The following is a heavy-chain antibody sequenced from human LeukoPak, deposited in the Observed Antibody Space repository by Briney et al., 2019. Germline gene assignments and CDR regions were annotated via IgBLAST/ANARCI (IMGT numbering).Heavy chain of an antibody. D-gene: IGHD3-22*01. Sequence: ASVKVSCKASGYTFTGYYMHWVRPAPGQGLEWMGWINPNSGGTNYAQKFQGRVTMTRDTSISTAYMELSRLRSDDTAVYYCARGGRLLPYYYYYYMDVWGKGTTVTVSS. CDR3: ARGGRLLPYYYYYYMDV. J-gene: IGHJ6*03. V-gene: IGHV1-2*02. CDR1: GYTFTGYY. CDR2: INPNSGGT.